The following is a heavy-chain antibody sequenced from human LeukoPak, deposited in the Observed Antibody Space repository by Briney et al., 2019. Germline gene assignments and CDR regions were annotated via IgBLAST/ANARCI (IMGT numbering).Heavy chain of an antibody. CDR2: IYYSGST. J-gene: IGHJ6*02. D-gene: IGHD2-15*01. CDR3: AGLLPHGGYGMDV. CDR1: GGSTSSYY. V-gene: IGHV4-59*01. Sequence: SETLSLTCTVSGGSTSSYYWSWIRQPPGKGLEWIGYIYYSGSTNYNPSLKSRVTISVDTSKNQFSLKLSSVTAADTAVYYCAGLLPHGGYGMDVWGQGTTVTVSS.